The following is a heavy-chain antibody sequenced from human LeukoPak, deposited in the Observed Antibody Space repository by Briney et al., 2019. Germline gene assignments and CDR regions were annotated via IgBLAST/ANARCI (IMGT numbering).Heavy chain of an antibody. CDR2: INPNSGGT. V-gene: IGHV1-2*02. CDR1: GYTFTGYY. J-gene: IGHJ5*02. D-gene: IGHD3-3*01. CDR3: ARDFETYDFWSGYLSGAWFDP. Sequence: GASVKVSCKASGYTFTGYYMHWVRQAPGQGLEWMGWINPNSGGTNYAQKFQGRVTMTRDTSISTAYMELSRLRSDDTAVYYCARDFETYDFWSGYLSGAWFDPWGQGTLVTVSS.